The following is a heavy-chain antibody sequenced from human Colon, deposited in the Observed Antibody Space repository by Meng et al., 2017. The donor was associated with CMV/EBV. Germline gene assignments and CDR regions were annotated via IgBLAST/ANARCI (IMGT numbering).Heavy chain of an antibody. CDR1: GFTFSGFE. Sequence: GESLKISCVTSGFTFSGFEMTWVRQVPGKGLEWISYITGVGTYTHYGDSVKGRFTVSRNNAENSLYLQMDSLRAEDTAVYYCARDFDSGYYGSGSYNYFDYWGQGTLVTVSS. V-gene: IGHV3-48*03. J-gene: IGHJ4*02. CDR2: ITGVGTYT. D-gene: IGHD3-10*01. CDR3: ARDFDSGYYGSGSYNYFDY.